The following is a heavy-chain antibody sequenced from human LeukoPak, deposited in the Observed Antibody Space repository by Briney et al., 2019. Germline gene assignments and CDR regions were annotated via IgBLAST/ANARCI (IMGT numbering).Heavy chain of an antibody. J-gene: IGHJ4*02. CDR3: ARRKMTTASLDY. V-gene: IGHV4-39*01. Sequence: SETLSLTCTVSGGSISSSSHYWGWIRQPPGKGLEWIGSIYYSGSTYYNPSLKSRVTISVDTSKNQFSLKLSSVTAADTAVYYCARRKMTTASLDYWGQGTLVTVSS. CDR2: IYYSGST. D-gene: IGHD4-11*01. CDR1: GGSISSSSHY.